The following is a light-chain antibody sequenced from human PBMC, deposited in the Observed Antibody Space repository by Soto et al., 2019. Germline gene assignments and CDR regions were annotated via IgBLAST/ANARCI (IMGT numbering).Light chain of an antibody. V-gene: IGLV2-14*01. J-gene: IGLJ1*01. CDR3: SSYTSSSTLV. Sequence: QSALTQPASVSGSPGQSITISCTGTSSDVGGYHYVSWYQQHPGKAPKLMIYEVSNRHSGVSNRFSGSKSGNTASLTISWLQAEDEAYYYCSSYTSSSTLVFVTGTKVTVL. CDR1: SSDVGGYHY. CDR2: EVS.